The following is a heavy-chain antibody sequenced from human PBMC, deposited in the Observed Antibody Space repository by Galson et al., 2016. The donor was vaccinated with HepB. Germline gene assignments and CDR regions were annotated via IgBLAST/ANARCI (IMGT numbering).Heavy chain of an antibody. Sequence: SLRLSCAASGFSFSNAWMNWVRQAPGKGLEWVGRIKTVGGATDYAAPVEGRFTISGDDSGNTLYLQMSSLKTEDTAVYYCTTKLGFTYGLDYWGQGTLVTVSS. CDR1: GFSFSNAW. V-gene: IGHV3-15*01. CDR2: IKTVGGAT. D-gene: IGHD5-18*01. CDR3: TTKLGFTYGLDY. J-gene: IGHJ4*02.